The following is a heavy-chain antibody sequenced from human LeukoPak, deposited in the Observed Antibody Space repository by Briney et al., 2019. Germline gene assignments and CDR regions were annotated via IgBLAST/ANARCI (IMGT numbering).Heavy chain of an antibody. CDR1: GFTFTNYE. V-gene: IGHV3-48*03. J-gene: IGHJ6*04. CDR3: ARSIDILTGYGMDA. CDR2: ISSSGNTI. Sequence: GGSLRLSCAPSGFTFTNYEMNWVRQAPGKGLERVSYISSSGNTIYYADSVKGRFTISRDNAKNSLYLQMNSLRAEDTAVYYCARSIDILTGYGMDAWGKGTTVTVSS. D-gene: IGHD3-9*01.